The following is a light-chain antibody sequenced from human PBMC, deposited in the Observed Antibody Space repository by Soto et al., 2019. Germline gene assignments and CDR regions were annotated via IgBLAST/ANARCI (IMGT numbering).Light chain of an antibody. CDR1: QNIRSW. V-gene: IGKV1-5*03. Sequence: IQMTQSPSTLAASVGDRVTITCRSSQNIRSWLAWYQQKPGKAPRLLIYKASSLESGVPSRFSGSGSGTEFTVTISSLQPDDSATYYCQQYDNYSTFGGGTEVEIK. J-gene: IGKJ4*01. CDR2: KAS. CDR3: QQYDNYST.